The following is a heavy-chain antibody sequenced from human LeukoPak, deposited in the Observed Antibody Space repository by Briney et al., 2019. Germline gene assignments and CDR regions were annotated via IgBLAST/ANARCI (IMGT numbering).Heavy chain of an antibody. V-gene: IGHV2-70*12. CDR3: AHSRYYENWFDP. Sequence: SGPTLVNPTQTLTLTCTFSGFSLSTSGMCVSWIRQPPGKALEWLALIDWDDDKYYSTSLKSRLTITRDTSKNQVVLTMTNMDPVDTATYYCAHSRYYENWFDPWGQGTLVTVSS. J-gene: IGHJ5*02. D-gene: IGHD3-22*01. CDR1: GFSLSTSGMC. CDR2: IDWDDDK.